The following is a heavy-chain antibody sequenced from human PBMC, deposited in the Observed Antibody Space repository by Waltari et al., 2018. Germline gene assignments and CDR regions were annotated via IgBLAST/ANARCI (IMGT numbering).Heavy chain of an antibody. Sequence: QVQLVQSGAEVKLPGASVKVSCKASGYLFTHYDIAWVRQATGQGLQWMGWMNPNSGSAGQAETFYGRVTFTRSTSINTAYMELTGLTSEDTAIYYCARGYWGGNPYHYDMDVWGQGTTVTVSS. CDR3: ARGYWGGNPYHYDMDV. D-gene: IGHD3-10*01. CDR1: GYLFTHYD. CDR2: MNPNSGSA. V-gene: IGHV1-8*01. J-gene: IGHJ6*02.